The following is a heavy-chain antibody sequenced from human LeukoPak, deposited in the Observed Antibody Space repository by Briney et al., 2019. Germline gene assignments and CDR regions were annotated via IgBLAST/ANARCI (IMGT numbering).Heavy chain of an antibody. CDR1: GFTFTRFA. J-gene: IGHJ4*02. D-gene: IGHD4-11*01. V-gene: IGHV3-64*01. Sequence: GGSLRLSCAASGFTFTRFAIYWVRQAPGKGLEFVSAISSNGDRTYYARSVKGRFTISRDNAKNTVDLQMGSLRPEDMGVYYCARMDDYTNYYFDCWGQGTMVTVSS. CDR3: ARMDDYTNYYFDC. CDR2: ISSNGDRT.